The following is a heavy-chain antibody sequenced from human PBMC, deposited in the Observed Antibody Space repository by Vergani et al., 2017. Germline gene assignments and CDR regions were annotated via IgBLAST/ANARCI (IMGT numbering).Heavy chain of an antibody. Sequence: VQLVESGGGLVQPGGSLTLSCAASGFTFSSYAMHWVRQAPGKGLEWVAVISDDGSNKYYADSVKGRFTISRDNSKNTLYLQMNSLRAEDTAVYYCAXDGCSSTSCYLFDYWGQGTLVTVSS. D-gene: IGHD2-2*01. V-gene: IGHV3-30-3*01. CDR2: ISDDGSNK. CDR3: AXDGCSSTSCYLFDY. J-gene: IGHJ4*02. CDR1: GFTFSSYA.